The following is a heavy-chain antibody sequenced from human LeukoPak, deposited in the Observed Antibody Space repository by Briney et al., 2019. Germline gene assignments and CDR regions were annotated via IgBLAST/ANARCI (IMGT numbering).Heavy chain of an antibody. V-gene: IGHV1-69*04. J-gene: IGHJ4*02. D-gene: IGHD5-24*01. CDR1: GGTFSSYA. CDR2: IIPILHIA. CDR3: ARDDRDGYSYVY. Sequence: GASVKVSCKASGGTFSSYAINWVRQAPGQGLEWMGRIIPILHIANYAQRFQGRVTITADKSTSTAYMELSSLRSEDTAVYYCARDDRDGYSYVYWGQGTLVTVSS.